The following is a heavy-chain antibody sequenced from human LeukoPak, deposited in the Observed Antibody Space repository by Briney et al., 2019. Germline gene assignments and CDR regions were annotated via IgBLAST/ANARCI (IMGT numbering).Heavy chain of an antibody. CDR1: GFTGFTFSSYS. J-gene: IGHJ4*02. D-gene: IGHD6-13*01. Sequence: LSAGSLRLSCAASGFTGFTFSSYSMNRARQAPGKGLEWVAYIRSDSTITYYADSVKGRFTISRDNARDLLYLQMNSLRAEDTAVYHCARVRSGSWDLDFWGQGTLVTVSS. CDR3: ARVRSGSWDLDF. V-gene: IGHV3-48*01. CDR2: IRSDSTIT.